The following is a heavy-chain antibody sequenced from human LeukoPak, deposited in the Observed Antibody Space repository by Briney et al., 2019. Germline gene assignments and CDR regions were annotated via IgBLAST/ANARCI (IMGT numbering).Heavy chain of an antibody. CDR1: GGTSSIYT. CDR3: AREGDTAMYYFDY. J-gene: IGHJ4*02. D-gene: IGHD5-18*01. CDR2: IIPILGIA. V-gene: IGHV1-69*04. Sequence: ASVKVSCKDSGGTSSIYTISWVRQAPGQGLEWMGRIIPILGIANYAQKFQGRVTITADKSTSTAYMELSSLRSEDTAVYYCAREGDTAMYYFDYWGQGTLVTVSS.